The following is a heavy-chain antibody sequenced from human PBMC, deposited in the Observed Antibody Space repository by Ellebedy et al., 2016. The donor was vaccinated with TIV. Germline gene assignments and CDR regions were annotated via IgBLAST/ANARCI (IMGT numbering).Heavy chain of an antibody. Sequence: ASVKVSCXASGYTFTSYGISWVRQAPGQGLEWMGWISAYNGNTNYAQKLQGRVTMTTDTSTSTAYMELRSLRSDDTAVYYCARVAYSSGWYRGDWFDPWGQGTLVTVSS. V-gene: IGHV1-18*01. D-gene: IGHD6-19*01. J-gene: IGHJ5*02. CDR3: ARVAYSSGWYRGDWFDP. CDR2: ISAYNGNT. CDR1: GYTFTSYG.